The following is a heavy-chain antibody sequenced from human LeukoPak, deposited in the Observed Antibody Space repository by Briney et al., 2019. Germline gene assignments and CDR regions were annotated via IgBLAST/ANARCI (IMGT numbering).Heavy chain of an antibody. CDR2: IYPGDSDT. J-gene: IGHJ5*02. D-gene: IGHD2-15*01. Sequence: GESLKISCKGSGYSVTSYWIGWVRQMPGKGLEWMGIIYPGDSDTRYSASFQGQVTISADKSISTAYLQWSSLKASDTAMYYCARQLASYCSGGSCLPYNWFDPWGQGTLVTVSS. CDR1: GYSVTSYW. V-gene: IGHV5-51*01. CDR3: ARQLASYCSGGSCLPYNWFDP.